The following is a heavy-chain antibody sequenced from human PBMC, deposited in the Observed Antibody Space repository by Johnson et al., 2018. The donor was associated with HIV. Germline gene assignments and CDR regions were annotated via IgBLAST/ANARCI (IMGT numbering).Heavy chain of an antibody. Sequence: VQLVESGGGVVRPGGSLRVSCAASGFTFDDYGMSWVRQAPGKGLEWVSGINWNGGNTGYADSVKGRFTISRDNAKNSLYLQMNSLRAEDTALYYCARGGAVTRRSADAFDIWGQGTMVTVSS. J-gene: IGHJ3*02. CDR2: INWNGGNT. CDR1: GFTFDDYG. D-gene: IGHD4-11*01. V-gene: IGHV3-20*04. CDR3: ARGGAVTRRSADAFDI.